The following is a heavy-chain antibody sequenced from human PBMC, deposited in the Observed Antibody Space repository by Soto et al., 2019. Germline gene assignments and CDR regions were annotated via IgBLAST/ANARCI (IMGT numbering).Heavy chain of an antibody. D-gene: IGHD6-19*01. J-gene: IGHJ4*02. CDR3: ARRESAVAGTFDY. CDR2: IYYSGST. V-gene: IGHV4-39*01. CDR1: GGSISSSSYY. Sequence: SETLSLTCTVSGGSISSSSYYWGWIRQPPGKGLEWIGSIYYSGSTYYNPSLKSRVTISVDTSKNQFSLKLSSVTAADTAVYYCARRESAVAGTFDYWGQGTLVTVSS.